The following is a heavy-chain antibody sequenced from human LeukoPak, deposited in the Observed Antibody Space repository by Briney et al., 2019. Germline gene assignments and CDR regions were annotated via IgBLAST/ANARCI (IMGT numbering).Heavy chain of an antibody. Sequence: PSETLALTCAVSGGSISSSNWWSWVRQPPGKGLEWIGSIYHSGSTYYNPSLKSRVTISVDTSKNQFSLKLSSVTAADTAVYYCARVRGTDSYYYMDVWGKGTTVTVSS. CDR1: GGSISSSNW. D-gene: IGHD3-16*01. CDR3: ARVRGTDSYYYMDV. V-gene: IGHV4-4*02. CDR2: IYHSGST. J-gene: IGHJ6*03.